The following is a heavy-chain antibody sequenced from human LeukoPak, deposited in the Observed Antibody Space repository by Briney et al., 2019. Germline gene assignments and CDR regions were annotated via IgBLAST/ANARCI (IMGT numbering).Heavy chain of an antibody. CDR1: RDSVSSNSAA. CDR2: TYYRSKWYN. V-gene: IGHV6-1*01. Sequence: SQTLSLTCAISRDSVSSNSAAWNWIRQSPSRGLEWLGRTYYRSKWYNDYAVSVKSRITINPDTSKNQFSLQLNSVTPEDTAVYYCARGYGDPTPYYYYGMDVWGQGTTVTVSS. D-gene: IGHD4-17*01. J-gene: IGHJ6*02. CDR3: ARGYGDPTPYYYYGMDV.